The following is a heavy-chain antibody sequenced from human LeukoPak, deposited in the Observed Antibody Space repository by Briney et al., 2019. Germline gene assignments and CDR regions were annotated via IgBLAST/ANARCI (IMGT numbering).Heavy chain of an antibody. CDR2: IYYSGST. CDR3: ARHGRFGNNWFDP. V-gene: IGHV4-59*08. J-gene: IGHJ5*02. CDR1: GGSISSYY. D-gene: IGHD3-10*01. Sequence: SETLSLTCTVSGGSISSYYWSWIRQPPGKGLEWIGYIYYSGSTNYNPSLKSRVTISVDTSKNQFYMKLSSVTAADTAVYYCARHGRFGNNWFDPWGQGTLVTVSS.